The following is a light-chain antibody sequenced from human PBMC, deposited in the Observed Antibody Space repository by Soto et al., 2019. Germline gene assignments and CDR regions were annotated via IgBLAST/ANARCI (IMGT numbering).Light chain of an antibody. CDR1: QGISSY. V-gene: IGKV1-9*01. Sequence: IQLTQSPSSLSASVGDRVTITCRASQGISSYLGWYQQKPGKAPELLIYAASTLQSGVPSRFSGSGSGTDFTLTISCLQSEDFATYYWQQYYSFPPTFGQGTKVDI. CDR2: AAS. J-gene: IGKJ1*01. CDR3: QQYYSFPPT.